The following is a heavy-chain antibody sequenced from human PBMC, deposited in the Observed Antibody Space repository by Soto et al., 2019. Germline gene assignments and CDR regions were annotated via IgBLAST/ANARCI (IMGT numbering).Heavy chain of an antibody. J-gene: IGHJ6*03. CDR1: GGSFSGYY. D-gene: IGHD3-16*01. V-gene: IGHV4-34*01. CDR3: ARGQLGLADYYYYMDV. CDR2: INHSGST. Sequence: SETLSLTCAVYGGSFSGYYWSWIRQPPGKGLEWIGEINHSGSTNYNPSLKSRVTITVDTSKYQFSLRLSSVTAADTDVYYCARGQLGLADYYYYMDVWGKGTTVTVSS.